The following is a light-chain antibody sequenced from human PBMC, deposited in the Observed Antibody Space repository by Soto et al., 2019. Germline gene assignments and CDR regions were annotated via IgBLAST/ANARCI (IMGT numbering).Light chain of an antibody. Sequence: QCAPTQPGSASGSPGQSVTISRTGTGNDVGAYNYVSWYQQHPGRPPKLMIYDVTKWPSGVPERFSGSTSGNTASLTISGLQAEDEADYFCCSYAGGYIYLFGTGTKVTVL. CDR3: CSYAGGYIYL. CDR2: DVT. V-gene: IGLV2-11*01. CDR1: GNDVGAYNY. J-gene: IGLJ1*01.